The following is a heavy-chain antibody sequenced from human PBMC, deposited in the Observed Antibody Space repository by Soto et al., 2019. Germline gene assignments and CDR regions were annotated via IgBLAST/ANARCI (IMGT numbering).Heavy chain of an antibody. V-gene: IGHV3-23*01. J-gene: IGHJ4*02. Sequence: GGSLRLSCAASGFTFSSYAMSWVRQAPGKGLEWVSAISGSGGSTYYADSVKGRFTISRDNSKNTLYLQMNSLRAEDTAVYYCAKGMGHYDSSGYIDPLDYWGQGTLVTVSS. CDR3: AKGMGHYDSSGYIDPLDY. CDR2: ISGSGGST. CDR1: GFTFSSYA. D-gene: IGHD3-22*01.